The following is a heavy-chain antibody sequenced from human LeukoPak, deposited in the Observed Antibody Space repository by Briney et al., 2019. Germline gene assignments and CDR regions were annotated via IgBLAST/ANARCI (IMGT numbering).Heavy chain of an antibody. V-gene: IGHV3-7*01. Sequence: GGSLRLSCAASGFTFSSYWMSWVRQAPGKGLEWVANINQDGSDKYYVDSVKGRFAISRDNAKKSLFLQMNSLRAEDTAVYYCARRMAFYGGNSGGYWGQGTLVTVSS. J-gene: IGHJ4*02. CDR3: ARRMAFYGGNSGGY. D-gene: IGHD4-23*01. CDR1: GFTFSSYW. CDR2: INQDGSDK.